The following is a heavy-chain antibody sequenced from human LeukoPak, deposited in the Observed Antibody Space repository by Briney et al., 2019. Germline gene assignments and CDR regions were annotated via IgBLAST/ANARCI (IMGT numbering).Heavy chain of an antibody. D-gene: IGHD2-8*01. J-gene: IGHJ6*03. Sequence: ASVKVSCKASGGTFSSYAISWVRQAPGQGIEWMGGIIPIFGTANYAQKFQGRVTITTDESTSTAYMELSSLRSEDTAVYYCARAVSLYYYMDVWGKGTTVTVSS. V-gene: IGHV1-69*05. CDR2: IIPIFGTA. CDR1: GGTFSSYA. CDR3: ARAVSLYYYMDV.